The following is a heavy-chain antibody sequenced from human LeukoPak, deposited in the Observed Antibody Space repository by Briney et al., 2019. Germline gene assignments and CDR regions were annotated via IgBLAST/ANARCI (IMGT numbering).Heavy chain of an antibody. CDR3: AKDSLITMIAGAFDI. Sequence: RGSLRLSCAASGFTFSSYAMSWVRQAPGKGLEWVSAISGSGGSTYYADSVKGRFTISRDNSKNTLYLQMNSLRAEDTAVYYCAKDSLITMIAGAFDIWGQGTMVTVSS. CDR1: GFTFSSYA. CDR2: ISGSGGST. D-gene: IGHD3-22*01. J-gene: IGHJ3*02. V-gene: IGHV3-23*01.